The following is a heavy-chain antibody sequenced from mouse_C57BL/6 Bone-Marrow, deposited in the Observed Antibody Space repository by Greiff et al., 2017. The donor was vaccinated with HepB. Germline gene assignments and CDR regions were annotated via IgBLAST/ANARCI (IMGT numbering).Heavy chain of an antibody. CDR3: TREGVYYDYLYWYFDV. Sequence: EVKLMESGEGLVKPGGSLKLSCAASGFTFSSYAMSWVRQTPEKRLEWVAYISSGGDYIYYADTVKGRFTISRDNARNTLYLQMSSLKSEETAMYYCTREGVYYDYLYWYFDVWGTGTTVTVSS. V-gene: IGHV5-9-1*02. J-gene: IGHJ1*03. CDR1: GFTFSSYA. D-gene: IGHD2-4*01. CDR2: ISSGGDYI.